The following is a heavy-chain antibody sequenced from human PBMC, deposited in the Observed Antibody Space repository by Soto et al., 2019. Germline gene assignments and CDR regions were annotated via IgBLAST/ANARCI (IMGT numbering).Heavy chain of an antibody. D-gene: IGHD5-18*01. CDR1: GGSISSYY. V-gene: IGHV4-59*08. CDR3: ARRYGSCFDY. CDR2: IYYSGST. Sequence: QVQLQESGPGLVKPSETLSLTCTVSGGSISSYYWSWIRQPPGTGLEWIGYIYYSGSTNYNPSLKSRATLSVATSKNQFSLMRSSVTAADTAVYYCARRYGSCFDYWGQGTLVTVSS. J-gene: IGHJ4*02.